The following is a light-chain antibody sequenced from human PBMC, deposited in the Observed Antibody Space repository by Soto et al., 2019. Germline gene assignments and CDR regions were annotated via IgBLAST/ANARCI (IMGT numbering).Light chain of an antibody. CDR3: CSYTSYSPYV. CDR2: AVS. V-gene: IGLV2-14*01. Sequence: QSALTQPASVSGSPGQSITISCTGTSSDFGGYNFVSWYQHRPGKAPKLMIYAVSNRPSGVSNRFSGSKSGNTASLTISGLQAEDEADYYCCSYTSYSPYVFGTGTKVTAL. CDR1: SSDFGGYNF. J-gene: IGLJ1*01.